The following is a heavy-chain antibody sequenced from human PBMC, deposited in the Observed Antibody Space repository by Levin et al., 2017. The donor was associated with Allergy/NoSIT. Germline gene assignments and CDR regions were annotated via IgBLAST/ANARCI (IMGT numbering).Heavy chain of an antibody. J-gene: IGHJ4*02. Sequence: SETLSLTCAVYGGSFSGYYWSWIRQPPGKGLEWIGEINHSGTTNYNPSLKSRVTISVDTSKNQFSLKLSSVTAADTAVYYCAINPYSSGWYGIDYWGQGTLVTVSS. CDR1: GGSFSGYY. D-gene: IGHD6-19*01. CDR3: AINPYSSGWYGIDY. V-gene: IGHV4-34*01. CDR2: INHSGTT.